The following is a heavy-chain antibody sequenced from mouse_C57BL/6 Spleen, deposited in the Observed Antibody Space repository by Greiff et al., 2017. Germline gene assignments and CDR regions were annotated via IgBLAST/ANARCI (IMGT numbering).Heavy chain of an antibody. CDR1: GFNIKDDY. V-gene: IGHV14-4*01. CDR2: IDPENGDT. Sequence: EVQLQESGAELVRPGASVKLSCTASGFNIKDDYMHWVKQRPEQGLEWIGWIDPENGDTEYASKFQGKATITADTSSNTAYLQLSSLTSGDTAVYYCTTGPFAYWGQGTLVTVSA. J-gene: IGHJ3*01. CDR3: TTGPFAY.